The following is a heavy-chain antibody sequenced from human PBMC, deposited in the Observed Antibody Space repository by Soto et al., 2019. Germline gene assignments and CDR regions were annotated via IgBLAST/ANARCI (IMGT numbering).Heavy chain of an antibody. Sequence: QVQLVESGGGVVQPGRSLRLSCAASGFTFSSYAMHWVRQAPGKGLEWVAVISYDGSNKYYADSVKGRFTISRDNSKNTLYLQMNSLRAEDTAVYYCALSWGPDLRFLEWLPDYYYYYGMDVWGQGTTVTVSS. J-gene: IGHJ6*02. CDR3: ALSWGPDLRFLEWLPDYYYYYGMDV. CDR2: ISYDGSNK. V-gene: IGHV3-30-3*01. CDR1: GFTFSSYA. D-gene: IGHD3-3*01.